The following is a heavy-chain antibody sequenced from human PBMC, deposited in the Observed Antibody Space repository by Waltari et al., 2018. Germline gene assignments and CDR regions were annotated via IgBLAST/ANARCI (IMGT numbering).Heavy chain of an antibody. J-gene: IGHJ3*02. D-gene: IGHD2-21*01. CDR2: INAGNGNT. Sequence: QVQLVQSGAEVKKPGASVKVSCKASGYTFTSYAMHWVRQAPGQRLEWMGWINAGNGNTKYSQEFQGRVTITRDTSASTAYMELSSLRSEDMAVYYCAIADGGGDGDAFDIWGQGTMVTVSS. V-gene: IGHV1-3*03. CDR1: GYTFTSYA. CDR3: AIADGGGDGDAFDI.